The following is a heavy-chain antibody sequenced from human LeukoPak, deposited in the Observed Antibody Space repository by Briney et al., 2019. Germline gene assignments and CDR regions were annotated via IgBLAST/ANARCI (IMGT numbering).Heavy chain of an antibody. CDR2: IVRSGGTT. D-gene: IGHD6-13*01. V-gene: IGHV3-23*01. CDR1: GFEFSSYS. J-gene: IGHJ3*02. Sequence: GGSLRLSCAAYGFEFSSYSMSWVRQAPGKGLEWVSVIVRSGGTTYDADFVKGRFTISRDNSKNILYLQMNSLRAEDTAVYYCARASIAAAGSSDAFDIWGQGTMVTVSS. CDR3: ARASIAAAGSSDAFDI.